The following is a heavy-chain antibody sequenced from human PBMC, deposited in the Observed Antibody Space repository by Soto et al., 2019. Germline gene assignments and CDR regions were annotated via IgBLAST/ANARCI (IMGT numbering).Heavy chain of an antibody. CDR2: IIPIFRTT. V-gene: IGHV1-69*12. Sequence: QVQLVQSGAEVKKPGSSVKVSCKASAGPFSNYAISGVRQAPGQGLEWMGGIIPIFRTTNYAQRFQGRVTINAEESTSTAYMELSSLRSEDTAVYYCARVSSSWYKDYFDYWGQGTLVTVSS. CDR1: AGPFSNYA. D-gene: IGHD6-13*01. CDR3: ARVSSSWYKDYFDY. J-gene: IGHJ4*02.